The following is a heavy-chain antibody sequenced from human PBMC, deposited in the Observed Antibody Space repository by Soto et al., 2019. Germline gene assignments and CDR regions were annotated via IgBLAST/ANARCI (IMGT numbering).Heavy chain of an antibody. CDR3: ARHGSGRGWFDP. J-gene: IGHJ5*02. Sequence: GESLKISCKGSGYSFTRYWISWVRQMPGKGLEWMGRIDPSDSYTNYSPSFQGHVTISADKSINTAYLQWSSLKASDTAMYYCARHGSGRGWFDPWGQGTLVTVSS. V-gene: IGHV5-10-1*01. CDR2: IDPSDSYT. D-gene: IGHD3-10*01. CDR1: GYSFTRYW.